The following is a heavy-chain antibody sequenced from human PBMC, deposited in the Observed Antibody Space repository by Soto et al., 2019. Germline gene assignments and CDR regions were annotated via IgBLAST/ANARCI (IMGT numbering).Heavy chain of an antibody. CDR1: GFTFSSYG. CDR2: IWYDGSNK. Sequence: ESGGGVVQPGRSLRLSCAASGFTFSSYGMHWVRQAPGKGLEWVAVIWYDGSNKYYADSVKGRFTISRDNSKNTLYLQMNSLRAEDTAVYYCARQDIVVVPADLYFDYWGQGTLVTVSS. D-gene: IGHD2-2*01. V-gene: IGHV3-33*01. CDR3: ARQDIVVVPADLYFDY. J-gene: IGHJ4*02.